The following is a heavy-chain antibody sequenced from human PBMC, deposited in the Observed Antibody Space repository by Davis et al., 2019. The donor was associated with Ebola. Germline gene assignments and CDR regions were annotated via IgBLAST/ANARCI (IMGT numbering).Heavy chain of an antibody. J-gene: IGHJ2*01. CDR2: IIPIFGTA. V-gene: IGHV1-69*13. CDR1: GGTFSSYA. CDR3: ARIPASVVVTAIPQFKNWYFDL. Sequence: SVKVSCKASGGTFSSYAISWVRQAPGQGLEWMGGIIPIFGTANYAQKFQGRVTITADESTSTAYMELSSLRSEDTAVYYCARIPASVVVTAIPQFKNWYFDLWGRGTLVTVSS. D-gene: IGHD2-21*02.